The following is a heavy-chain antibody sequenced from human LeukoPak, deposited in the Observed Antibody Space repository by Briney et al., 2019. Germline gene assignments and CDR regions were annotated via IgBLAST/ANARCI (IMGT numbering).Heavy chain of an antibody. CDR2: ISWDGGST. CDR1: GFTFDDYT. CDR3: AKDICYPYYYGMDV. Sequence: SGGSLRLSCAASGFTFDDYTMHWVRQAPGKGLEWVSLISWDGGSTYYADSVKGRFTISRDNSKNSLYLQMNSLRTEDTALYYCAKDICYPYYYGMDVWGQGTTVTVSS. D-gene: IGHD2-8*01. V-gene: IGHV3-43*01. J-gene: IGHJ6*02.